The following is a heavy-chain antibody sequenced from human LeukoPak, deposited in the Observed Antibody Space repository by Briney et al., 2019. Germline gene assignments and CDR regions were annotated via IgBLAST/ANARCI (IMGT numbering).Heavy chain of an antibody. V-gene: IGHV4-34*01. J-gene: IGHJ4*02. Sequence: SETLSLTRAVYGGSFSGYYWSWIRQPPGKGLEWIGEINHGGSTNYNPSLKSRVTISVDTSKNQFSLKLSSVTAADTAVYYCARGVYFDYWGQGTLVTVSS. CDR3: ARGVYFDY. CDR1: GGSFSGYY. CDR2: INHGGST.